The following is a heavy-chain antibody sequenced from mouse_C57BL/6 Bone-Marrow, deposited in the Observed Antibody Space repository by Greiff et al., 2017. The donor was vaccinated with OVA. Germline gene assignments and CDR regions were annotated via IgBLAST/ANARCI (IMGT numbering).Heavy chain of an antibody. CDR2: ISDGGSYT. D-gene: IGHD1-1*01. CDR1: GFTFSSYA. J-gene: IGHJ3*01. V-gene: IGHV5-4*01. Sequence: EVKLMESGGGLVKPGGSLKLSCAASGFTFSSYAMSWVRQTPEKRLEWVATISDGGSYTYYPDNVKGRFTISRDNAKNNLYLQMSHLKSEDTAMYYCARDRDYGSPWFAYWGQGTLVTVSA. CDR3: ARDRDYGSPWFAY.